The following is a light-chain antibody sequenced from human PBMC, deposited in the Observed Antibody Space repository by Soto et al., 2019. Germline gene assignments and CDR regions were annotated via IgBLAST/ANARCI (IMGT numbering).Light chain of an antibody. Sequence: EIVLIQSPATLSLSPGERATLSCRASQSVSSYLAWYQQKPGQAPRLLIYDASNRATGIPARFSGSGSGRDFTLTISSLEPEDFAVYYCQQRSNWLTFGGGTKVEIK. J-gene: IGKJ4*01. CDR1: QSVSSY. V-gene: IGKV3-11*02. CDR2: DAS. CDR3: QQRSNWLT.